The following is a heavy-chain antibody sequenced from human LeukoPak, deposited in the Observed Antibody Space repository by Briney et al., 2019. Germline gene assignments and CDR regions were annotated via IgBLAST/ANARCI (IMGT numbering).Heavy chain of an antibody. Sequence: GGSLRLSCAASGFTLSDHYMDWVRQAPGKWLEWVANIKQDGSEKYYVDSVKGRFTISRDNAKNSLYLQMNSLRAEDTAVYYCARRYMDVWGKGTTVTVSS. J-gene: IGHJ6*03. CDR3: ARRYMDV. CDR1: GFTLSDHY. V-gene: IGHV3-7*01. CDR2: IKQDGSEK.